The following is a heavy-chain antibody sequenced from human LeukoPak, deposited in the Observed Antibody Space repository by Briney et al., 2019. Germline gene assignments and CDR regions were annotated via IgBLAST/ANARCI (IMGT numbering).Heavy chain of an antibody. CDR1: GGSISSGGYY. J-gene: IGHJ6*03. CDR2: IYYSGST. CDR3: AREIEDYYYYMDV. Sequence: SETLSLTCTVSGGSISSGGYYWIWIRQHPGKGLEWIGCIYYSGSTYYNPSLKTRVNMSVDTSKNQFSLKLSSVTAADTAVYYCAREIEDYYYYMDVWGKGTTVTVSS. V-gene: IGHV4-31*03.